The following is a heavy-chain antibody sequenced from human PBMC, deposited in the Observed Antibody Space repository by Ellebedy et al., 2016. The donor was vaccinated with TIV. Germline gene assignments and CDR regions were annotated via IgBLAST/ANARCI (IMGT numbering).Heavy chain of an antibody. V-gene: IGHV4-39*01. CDR1: GGSISSTIYY. J-gene: IGHJ5*02. CDR3: ARRVGDIVVVPGASEIGNWFDP. D-gene: IGHD2-2*01. Sequence: MPSETLSLTCAVSGGSISSTIYYWGWIRRPPGEGLEWIGTIYYSGTTYYNPSLKSRVTMSVETSKNQFSLKLSSVTAADTAVYYCARRVGDIVVVPGASEIGNWFDPWGQGTLVTVSS. CDR2: IYYSGTT.